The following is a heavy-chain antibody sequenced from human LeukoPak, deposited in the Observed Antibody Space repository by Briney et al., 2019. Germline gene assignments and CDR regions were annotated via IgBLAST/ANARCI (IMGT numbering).Heavy chain of an antibody. J-gene: IGHJ4*02. CDR2: ISSSNKYI. D-gene: IGHD3-3*01. V-gene: IGHV3-21*04. CDR1: GFTFSIYS. CDR3: AKDPVYGSGQSHPSDY. Sequence: AGGSLRLSCAASGFTFSIYSMSWVRQAPGKGLEWVSYISSSNKYIYYADSMKGRFTISRDNSKNTLFLQMNSLRGEDTAVYYCAKDPVYGSGQSHPSDYWGQGTLVTVSS.